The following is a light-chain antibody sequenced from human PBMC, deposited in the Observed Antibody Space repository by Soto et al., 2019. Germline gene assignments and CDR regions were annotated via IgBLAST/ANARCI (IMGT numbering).Light chain of an antibody. CDR2: GAS. Sequence: EIALTQSQATLSLSPGERATLSCRASQSVSSYLAWYQQKPGQAPRLLIYGASSRATGIPDRFSGSGSGTDFTLTISRLEPEDFAVYYCQQYGSSPITFGQGTRLEIK. CDR3: QQYGSSPIT. J-gene: IGKJ5*01. CDR1: QSVSSY. V-gene: IGKV3-20*01.